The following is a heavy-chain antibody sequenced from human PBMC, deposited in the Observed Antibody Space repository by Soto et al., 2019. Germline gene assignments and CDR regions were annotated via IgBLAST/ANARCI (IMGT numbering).Heavy chain of an antibody. D-gene: IGHD5-12*01. CDR2: ISSSSSYI. CDR3: ARDRRIAGYDYFDS. CDR1: GFTFSSYS. Sequence: PGGSLRLSCAASGFTFSSYSMNWVRQAPGKGLEWVSSISSSSSYIYYADSVKGRFTISRDNAKNSLYLQMNSLRAEDTAVYYCARDRRIAGYDYFDSWGQGTLVTVSS. J-gene: IGHJ4*02. V-gene: IGHV3-21*01.